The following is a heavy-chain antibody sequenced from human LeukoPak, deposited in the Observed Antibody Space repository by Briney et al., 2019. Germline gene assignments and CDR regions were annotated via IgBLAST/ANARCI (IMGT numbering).Heavy chain of an antibody. CDR3: ARASVVVPAAIRPGGWFDP. CDR2: INPNSGGT. Sequence: ASVKVSCKASGYTFTGYYMHWVRQAPGQGLEWMGWINPNSGGTNYAQKFQGRVTMTRDTSISTAYMELSGLRSDDTAVYYCARASVVVPAAIRPGGWFDPWGQGTLVTVSS. J-gene: IGHJ5*02. CDR1: GYTFTGYY. D-gene: IGHD2-2*01. V-gene: IGHV1-2*02.